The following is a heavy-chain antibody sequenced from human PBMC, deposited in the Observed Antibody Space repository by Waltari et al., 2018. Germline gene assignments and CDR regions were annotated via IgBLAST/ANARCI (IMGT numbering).Heavy chain of an antibody. D-gene: IGHD3-10*01. CDR3: ARTYGSGSYLSLLAFDY. J-gene: IGHJ4*02. Sequence: QVQLVQSGAEVKKPGSSVKVSCKASGGTFSSYAISWVRPAPGQGLEWMGGIIPIFGTANYAQKFQGRVTITADESTSTAYMELSSLRSEDTAVYYCARTYGSGSYLSLLAFDYWGQGTLVTVSS. CDR2: IIPIFGTA. V-gene: IGHV1-69*12. CDR1: GGTFSSYA.